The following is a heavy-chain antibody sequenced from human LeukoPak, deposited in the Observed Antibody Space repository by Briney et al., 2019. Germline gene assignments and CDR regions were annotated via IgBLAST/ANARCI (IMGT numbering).Heavy chain of an antibody. Sequence: GASVKASCKXSGYTFTSYYMHWVRQAPGQGLEWMGIINPSGGSTSYSQKFQGRVTMTRDTSTSTVYMELSSLRSEDTAVYYCARESSWYMDVWGKGTTVTVSS. V-gene: IGHV1-46*01. CDR2: INPSGGST. CDR1: GYTFTSYY. D-gene: IGHD3-10*01. CDR3: ARESSWYMDV. J-gene: IGHJ6*03.